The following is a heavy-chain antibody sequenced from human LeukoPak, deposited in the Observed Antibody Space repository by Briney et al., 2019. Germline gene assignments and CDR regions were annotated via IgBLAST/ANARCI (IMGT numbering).Heavy chain of an antibody. D-gene: IGHD6-13*01. CDR3: ARETNLIYSSSWFDY. CDR2: IYYSGST. V-gene: IGHV4-31*03. J-gene: IGHJ4*02. CDR1: GGSISSGGYY. Sequence: SETLSLTCTVSGGSISSGGYYWSWIRQHPGKGLEWIGYIYYSGSTYYNPSLKSRVTISVDTPKNQFSLKLSSVTAADTAVYYCARETNLIYSSSWFDYWGQGTLVTVSS.